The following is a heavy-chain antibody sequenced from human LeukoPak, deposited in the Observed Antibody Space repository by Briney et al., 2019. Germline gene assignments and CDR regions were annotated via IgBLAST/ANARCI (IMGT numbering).Heavy chain of an antibody. CDR1: GFTFSSYA. V-gene: IGHV3-23*01. D-gene: IGHD3-10*01. CDR2: ISGSGGST. J-gene: IGHJ3*02. CDR3: AKDGNPYYYGSGSFPWGAFDI. Sequence: GGSLRLSCTASGFTFSSYAMSWVRQAPGKGLEWVSTISGSGGSTNYADSVKGWFTISRDNSKNTLYLQMNSLRAEDTAVYYCAKDGNPYYYGSGSFPWGAFDIWGQGTMVTVS.